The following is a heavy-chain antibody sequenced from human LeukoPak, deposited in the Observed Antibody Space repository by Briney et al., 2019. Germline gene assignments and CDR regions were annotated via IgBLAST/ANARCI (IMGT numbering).Heavy chain of an antibody. Sequence: PGGSLRLSCAASGFTFSSYSMNWVRQAPGKGLECVSSISSSSSDIYYADSVKGRFTISRDNAKNSLYLQMNSLRAEDTAVYYCARLYYDILTGFFPWGQGTLVTVSS. CDR2: ISSSSSDI. V-gene: IGHV3-21*01. CDR3: ARLYYDILTGFFP. J-gene: IGHJ5*02. D-gene: IGHD3-9*01. CDR1: GFTFSSYS.